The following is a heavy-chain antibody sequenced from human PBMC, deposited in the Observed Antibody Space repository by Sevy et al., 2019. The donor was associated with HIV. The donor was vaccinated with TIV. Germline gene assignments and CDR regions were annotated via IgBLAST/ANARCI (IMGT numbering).Heavy chain of an antibody. CDR3: ARLTYSTDGNWFDP. V-gene: IGHV1-18*01. D-gene: IGHD4-4*01. CDR1: GYTFTSYG. CDR2: ISAYNGNT. Sequence: GPVKVSCKASGYTFTSYGISWVRQAPGQGLEWMGWISAYNGNTNYAQKLQGRVTMTTDTSTSTAYMELRSLRSDDTAVYYCARLTYSTDGNWFDPWGQGTLVTVSS. J-gene: IGHJ5*02.